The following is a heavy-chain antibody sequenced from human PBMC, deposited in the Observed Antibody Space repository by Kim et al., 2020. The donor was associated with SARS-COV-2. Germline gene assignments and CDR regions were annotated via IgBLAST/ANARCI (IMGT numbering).Heavy chain of an antibody. CDR3: AREIQGNTDFWSGYGMDD. J-gene: IGHJ6*02. CDR2: ISSSSSYI. D-gene: IGHD3-3*01. V-gene: IGHV3-21*01. CDR1: GFTFSSYS. Sequence: GGSLRLSCAASGFTFSSYSMNWVRQAPGKGLEWVSSISSSSSYIYYADSVKGRFTISRDNAKNSLYLQMNSLRAEDTAVYYCAREIQGNTDFWSGYGMDDWGQGTTVTVSS.